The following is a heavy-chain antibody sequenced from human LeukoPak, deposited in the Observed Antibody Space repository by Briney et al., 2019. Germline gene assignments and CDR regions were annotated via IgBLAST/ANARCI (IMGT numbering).Heavy chain of an antibody. V-gene: IGHV3-23*01. J-gene: IGHJ4*02. Sequence: GGSLRLSCAASGFTFSSYAMSWVRQAPGKGLEWVSAISGSGGSTYYADSVKGRFTISRDNSKNTLYLQMNSLRAEDTAVYYCAKDSRGYSYGLGGYWGQGTLVTVSS. CDR2: ISGSGGST. CDR1: GFTFSSYA. D-gene: IGHD5-18*01. CDR3: AKDSRGYSYGLGGY.